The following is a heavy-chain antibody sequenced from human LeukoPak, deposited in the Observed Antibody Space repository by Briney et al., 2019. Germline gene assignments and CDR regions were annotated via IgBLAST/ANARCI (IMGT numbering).Heavy chain of an antibody. CDR2: INSDGSSI. J-gene: IGHJ6*02. V-gene: IGHV3-74*01. CDR1: GFNFSSYW. D-gene: IGHD3-10*01. Sequence: PGGSLRLSCAASGFNFSSYWMHWVRQAPGKGLVWVSRINSDGSSISYADSVKGRFTISRDNAKNTLYLQMNSLRAEDTAMYYCARRELRGVISYYFYAMDVWGQGTTVTVSS. CDR3: ARRELRGVISYYFYAMDV.